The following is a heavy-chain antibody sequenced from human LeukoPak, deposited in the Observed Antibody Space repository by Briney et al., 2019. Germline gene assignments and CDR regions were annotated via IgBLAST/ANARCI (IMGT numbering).Heavy chain of an antibody. CDR3: ARGVRVAPYYFDY. CDR1: GGTFSSYA. J-gene: IGHJ4*02. D-gene: IGHD3-22*01. CDR2: IIPILGIA. Sequence: SVKVSCKASGGTFSSYAISWVRQAPGQGLEWMGRIIPILGIANYAQKLQGRVTITADKSTSTAYMELSSLRSEDTAVYYCARGVRVAPYYFDYWGQGTLVTVSS. V-gene: IGHV1-69*04.